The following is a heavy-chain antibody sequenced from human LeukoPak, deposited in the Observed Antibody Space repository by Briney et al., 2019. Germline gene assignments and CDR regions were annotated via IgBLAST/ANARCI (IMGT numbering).Heavy chain of an antibody. V-gene: IGHV3-23*01. Sequence: GGSLRLSCAASGFTFSSYAMSWVRQAPGEGLEWVSSITTSGGSTYYADSVKGRFTISRDNAKNTLYLQMNSLRAEDTAVYYCAREDGYSSSWYSDYWGQGTLVTVSS. CDR1: GFTFSSYA. CDR2: ITTSGGST. CDR3: AREDGYSSSWYSDY. J-gene: IGHJ4*02. D-gene: IGHD6-13*01.